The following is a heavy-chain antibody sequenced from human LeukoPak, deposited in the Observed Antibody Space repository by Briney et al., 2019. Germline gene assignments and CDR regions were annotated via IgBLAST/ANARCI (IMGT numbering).Heavy chain of an antibody. J-gene: IGHJ5*02. D-gene: IGHD2-2*01. CDR2: IIPIFGTA. V-gene: IGHV1-69*05. CDR1: GGTFSSYA. CDR3: ARDLCSSTSCYWAFDP. Sequence: SVKVSCKASGGTFSSYAISWVRQAPGQGLEWMGGIIPIFGTANYAQKFQGRVTITTDESTSTAYMELSSLRSEDTAVYYCARDLCSSTSCYWAFDPWGQGTLVTVSS.